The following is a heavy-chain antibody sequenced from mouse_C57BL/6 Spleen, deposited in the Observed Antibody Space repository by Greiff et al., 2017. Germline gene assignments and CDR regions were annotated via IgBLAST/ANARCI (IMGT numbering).Heavy chain of an antibody. CDR1: GYTFTSYW. J-gene: IGHJ4*01. V-gene: IGHV1-53*01. CDR3: ARGIDYGWGDY. D-gene: IGHD2-4*01. Sequence: QVHVKQPGTELVKPGASVKLSCKASGYTFTSYWMHWVKQRPGQGLEWIGNINPSNGGTNYNEKFKSKATLTVDKSSSTAYMQLSSLTSEDSAVYYCARGIDYGWGDYWGQGTSVTVSS. CDR2: INPSNGGT.